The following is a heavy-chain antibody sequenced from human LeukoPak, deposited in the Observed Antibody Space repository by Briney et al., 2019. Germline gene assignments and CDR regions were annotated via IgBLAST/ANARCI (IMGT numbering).Heavy chain of an antibody. CDR3: ARDSYGDYERYYYGMDV. CDR1: GFTFSKYA. J-gene: IGHJ6*02. V-gene: IGHV3-69-1*01. CDR2: ISSSGRI. D-gene: IGHD4-17*01. Sequence: GGSLRLSCAASGFTFSKYAMNWVRQAPGKGLEWVSSISSSGRIQYADSVKGRFTISRDNAKNSLYLQMNSLRAEDTAVYYCARDSYGDYERYYYGMDVWGQGTTVTVSS.